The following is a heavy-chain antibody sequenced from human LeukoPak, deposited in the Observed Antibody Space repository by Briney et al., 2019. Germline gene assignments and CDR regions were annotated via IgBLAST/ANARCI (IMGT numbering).Heavy chain of an antibody. Sequence: AVKVSCKASGGIFSSYAISWVRQAPAQGLEGMGGIIPIFGTANYAQKFQGRVTITTDESTSTAYMELSSLRSEDTAVYYCAKAPSGTPYQFDYWGQGTLVTVSS. V-gene: IGHV1-69*05. J-gene: IGHJ4*02. CDR3: AKAPSGTPYQFDY. D-gene: IGHD3-10*01. CDR2: IIPIFGTA. CDR1: GGIFSSYA.